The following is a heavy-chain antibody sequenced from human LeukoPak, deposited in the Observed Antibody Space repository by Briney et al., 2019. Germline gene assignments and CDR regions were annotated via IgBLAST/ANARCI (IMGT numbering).Heavy chain of an antibody. J-gene: IGHJ4*02. CDR2: VDPEDGET. CDR3: ARDAPYSNYQTIDY. Sequence: ASVKVSCKVSGYTFTDYYMHWVQQAPGKGLEWMGLVDPEDGETIYAEKFQGRVTITADTSTDTAYMELSSLRSGDTAVYYCARDAPYSNYQTIDYWGQGTLVTVSS. CDR1: GYTFTDYY. D-gene: IGHD4-11*01. V-gene: IGHV1-69-2*01.